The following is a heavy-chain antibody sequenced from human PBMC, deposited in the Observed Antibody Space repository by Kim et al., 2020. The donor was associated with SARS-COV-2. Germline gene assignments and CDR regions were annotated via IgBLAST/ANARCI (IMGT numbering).Heavy chain of an antibody. CDR1: RFSFSSYG. V-gene: IGHV3-33*01. CDR3: ARDNDWGLDH. Sequence: GGSLRLSCEASRFSFSSYGMHWVRQAPDKGLEWVAVIWSDGSDKYYADSVKGRFTISRDNSKNMVYLQMNSLRAEDTAVYYCARDNDWGLDHWGQGTLVSVPS. J-gene: IGHJ4*02. CDR2: IWSDGSDK. D-gene: IGHD7-27*01.